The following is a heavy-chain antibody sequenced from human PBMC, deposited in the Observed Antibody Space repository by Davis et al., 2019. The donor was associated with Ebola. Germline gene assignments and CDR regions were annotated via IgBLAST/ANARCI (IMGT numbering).Heavy chain of an antibody. CDR2: INPRGKA. CDR1: DDSISGHY. D-gene: IGHD2-2*01. CDR3: ASPHQIRGKDYFDC. J-gene: IGHJ4*02. V-gene: IGHV4-34*01. Sequence: PSETLSLTCTVSDDSISGHYWNWFRQPPGKGLEWIGEINPRGKAKYNPSLKSRATLSIDTSRKQISLKLTSLTAADAAVYYCASPHQIRGKDYFDCWGQGTLVTVSS.